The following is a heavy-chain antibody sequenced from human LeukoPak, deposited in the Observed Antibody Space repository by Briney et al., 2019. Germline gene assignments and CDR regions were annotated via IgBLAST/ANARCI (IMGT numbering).Heavy chain of an antibody. V-gene: IGHV1-2*02. CDR1: GYTFTGYY. Sequence: ASVKVSFKASGYTFTGYYMHWVRQAPGQGLEWMGWINPNSGGTNYARKFQGRVTMTRDTSISTAYMELSRLRSGDTAVYYCARDGRPSGDIVVVVAATGGFDYWGQGTLVTVSS. CDR3: ARDGRPSGDIVVVVAATGGFDY. J-gene: IGHJ4*02. CDR2: INPNSGGT. D-gene: IGHD2-15*01.